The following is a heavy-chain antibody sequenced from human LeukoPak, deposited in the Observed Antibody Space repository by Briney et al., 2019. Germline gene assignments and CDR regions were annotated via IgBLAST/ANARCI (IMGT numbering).Heavy chain of an antibody. CDR2: INPNTGGT. V-gene: IGHV1-2*02. CDR3: ARGPETNWFDP. CDR1: GYTFTGYY. Sequence: GASVKVSCRAPGYTFTGYYIHWVRQAPGQGLEWMGWINPNTGGTNYAQKFQGRVTMTRDTSISAAYMELSRLRSDDTAVYYCARGPETNWFDPWGQGTLVTVSP. J-gene: IGHJ5*02.